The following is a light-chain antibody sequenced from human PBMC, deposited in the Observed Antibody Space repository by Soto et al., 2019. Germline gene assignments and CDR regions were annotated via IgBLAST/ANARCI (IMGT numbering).Light chain of an antibody. CDR1: QNNKNY. J-gene: IGKJ1*01. Sequence: DIVMTQSPDSLAVSLGERATINCKSSQNNKNYLAWYQQKTGQPPKLLIDWASTRASGVPDRFSGSGSGTDFTLTISSLQAEDVGIYYCQDYHSSWTFGQGTKVDIK. CDR2: WAS. CDR3: QDYHSSWT. V-gene: IGKV4-1*01.